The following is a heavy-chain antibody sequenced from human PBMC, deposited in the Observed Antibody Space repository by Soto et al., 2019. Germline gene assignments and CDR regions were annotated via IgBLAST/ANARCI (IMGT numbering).Heavy chain of an antibody. CDR3: TMTTVTTWGY. V-gene: IGHV3-73*01. Sequence: EVQLVESGGGLVQPGGSLKLSCAASGFTFSGSAMHWVRQASGKGLEWVGRIRSKANSYATAYAASVKGRFTISRDDSKNTEDLKMNSLKTEDTAVYYCTMTTVTTWGYWGQGTLVTVSS. D-gene: IGHD4-17*01. CDR2: IRSKANSYAT. J-gene: IGHJ4*02. CDR1: GFTFSGSA.